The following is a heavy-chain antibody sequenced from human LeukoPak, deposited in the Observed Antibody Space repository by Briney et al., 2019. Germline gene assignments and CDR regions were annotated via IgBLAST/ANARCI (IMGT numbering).Heavy chain of an antibody. CDR1: GGSFSGYY. V-gene: IGHV4-34*01. D-gene: IGHD3-10*01. CDR3: ARGLEVRAYGMDV. J-gene: IGHJ6*02. CDR2: INHSGST. Sequence: SETLSLTCAVYGGSFSGYYWSWIRQPPGKGLEWIGEINHSGSTNYNPSLKSRVTISVDTSKNQFSLKLSSMTAADTAVYYCARGLEVRAYGMDVWGQGTTVTVSS.